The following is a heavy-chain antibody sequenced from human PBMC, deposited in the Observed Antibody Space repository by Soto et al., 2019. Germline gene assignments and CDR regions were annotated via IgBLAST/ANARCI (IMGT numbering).Heavy chain of an antibody. Sequence: QITLKESGPTLVKPTQPLTLTCTFSGFSLSTSGVGVGWIRQPPGKALEWLALIYWNDDKRYSPSLKSRLTITKDTSKTQVVLTMTNMDPVDTATYYCAHYYDSSGYYYVYFDYWGQGTLVTVSS. CDR2: IYWNDDK. D-gene: IGHD3-22*01. CDR1: GFSLSTSGVG. V-gene: IGHV2-5*01. CDR3: AHYYDSSGYYYVYFDY. J-gene: IGHJ4*02.